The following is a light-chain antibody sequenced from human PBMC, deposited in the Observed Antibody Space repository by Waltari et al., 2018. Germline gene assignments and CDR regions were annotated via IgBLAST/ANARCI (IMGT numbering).Light chain of an antibody. CDR1: QSVSRA. Sequence: EIVLTQSPGTLSLSLGERATVSCRASQSVSRALAWYQQKPGQAPRLLIYGASTRATGIPDRFSGSCSWTGFSLTIRKLEPGDFAVYYCQQYLRLPVTFGQGTTVEI. V-gene: IGKV3-20*01. J-gene: IGKJ1*01. CDR2: GAS. CDR3: QQYLRLPVT.